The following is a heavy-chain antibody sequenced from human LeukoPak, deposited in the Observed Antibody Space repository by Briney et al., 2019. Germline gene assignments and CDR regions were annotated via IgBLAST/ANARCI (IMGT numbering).Heavy chain of an antibody. V-gene: IGHV3-7*01. Sequence: PGGSLRLSCAASGFTFNTYTMNWVRQAPGKGLEWVANIKQDGSEKYYVDSVKGRFTISRDNAKNSLYLQMNSLRAEDTAVYYCARGRQYCSSTSCPTQGSYYYYYYMDVWGKGTTVTISS. J-gene: IGHJ6*03. D-gene: IGHD2-2*01. CDR2: IKQDGSEK. CDR3: ARGRQYCSSTSCPTQGSYYYYYYMDV. CDR1: GFTFNTYT.